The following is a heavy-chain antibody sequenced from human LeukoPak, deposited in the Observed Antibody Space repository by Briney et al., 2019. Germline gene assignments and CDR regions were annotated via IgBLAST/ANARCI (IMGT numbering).Heavy chain of an antibody. J-gene: IGHJ6*02. D-gene: IGHD6-13*01. V-gene: IGHV1-2*02. CDR2: INPNSGGT. CDR3: ASDLASSSRTYYYYGMDV. Sequence: ASVKVSCKASGYTFTGYYMHWVRQAPGQGLEWMGWINPNSGGTNYAQKFQGRVTMTRDTSISTAYMELSRLRSDDTAVYYCASDLASSSRTYYYYGMDVWGQGTTVTVSS. CDR1: GYTFTGYY.